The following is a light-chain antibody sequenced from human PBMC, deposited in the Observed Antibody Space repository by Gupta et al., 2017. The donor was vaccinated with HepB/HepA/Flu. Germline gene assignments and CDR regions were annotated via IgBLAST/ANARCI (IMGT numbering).Light chain of an antibody. Sequence: DVVLTQSPLALPVTVGQPASISCRSSHSGANGDGGVWLSWFQRRPGQAPRRLIYDVSERDSGVPDRFSGSGAGSDFTLRISRVEADDFGVFYCMQNNHWPNTFGQGTKLEI. CDR1: HSGANGDGGVW. J-gene: IGKJ2*01. CDR2: DVS. CDR3: MQNNHWPNT. V-gene: IGKV2-30*01.